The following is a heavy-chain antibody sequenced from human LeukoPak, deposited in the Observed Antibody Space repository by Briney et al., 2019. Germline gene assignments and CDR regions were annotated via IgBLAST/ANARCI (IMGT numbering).Heavy chain of an antibody. D-gene: IGHD5-18*01. V-gene: IGHV4-4*07. CDR2: IYTSGST. Sequence: SETLSLTCTVSGGSISSYYWSWIRQPAGKGLEWIGRIYTSGSTNYNPSLKSRVTISVDTSKNQFSLKLSSVTAADTAVYYCARVPYSYGAFDYWGQGTLVTVSS. CDR3: ARVPYSYGAFDY. J-gene: IGHJ4*02. CDR1: GGSISSYY.